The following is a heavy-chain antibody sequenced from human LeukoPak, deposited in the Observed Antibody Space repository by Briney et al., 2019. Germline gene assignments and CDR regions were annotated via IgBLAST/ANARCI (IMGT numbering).Heavy chain of an antibody. J-gene: IGHJ4*02. D-gene: IGHD1-14*01. CDR3: ARGVEPLAANTLAY. Sequence: GGSLRLSCAASGFTVITNDMTWVRQAPGKGLQWVSVLYSDGNTKYADSVQGRFTISRDNSKNTLYLEMNSLSPDDTAVHYCARGVEPLAANTLAYWGQGTLVTVSS. CDR1: GFTVITND. CDR2: LYSDGNT. V-gene: IGHV3-53*01.